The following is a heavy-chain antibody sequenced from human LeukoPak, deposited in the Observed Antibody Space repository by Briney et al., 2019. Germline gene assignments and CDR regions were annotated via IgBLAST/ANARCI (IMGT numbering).Heavy chain of an antibody. D-gene: IGHD3-3*01. CDR3: AKEKHTIFGVAGPYYFDY. J-gene: IGHJ4*02. V-gene: IGHV3-23*01. CDR2: ISGSGGST. CDR1: GFTFSSYA. Sequence: GGSLRLSCAASGFTFSSYAMSWVRQAPGKGLEWVSAISGSGGSTYYADSVKGRFTISRDNSKNTLYLQMNSLRAEDTAVYYCAKEKHTIFGVAGPYYFDYWGQGTLVTVSS.